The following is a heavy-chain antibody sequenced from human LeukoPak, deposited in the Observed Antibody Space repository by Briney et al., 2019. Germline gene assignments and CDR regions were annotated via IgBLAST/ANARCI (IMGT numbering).Heavy chain of an antibody. V-gene: IGHV3-30*18. CDR2: ISYDGSNK. CDR3: AKDGFPSRKQWPPAY. J-gene: IGHJ4*02. Sequence: GGSLRVSCAASGFTFSSYGMHWVRQAPGKGMEWVAVISYDGSNKYYADSVKGRFTISRDNSKNTLYLQMNSLRAEDTAVYYCAKDGFPSRKQWPPAYWGQGTLVTVSS. CDR1: GFTFSSYG. D-gene: IGHD6-19*01.